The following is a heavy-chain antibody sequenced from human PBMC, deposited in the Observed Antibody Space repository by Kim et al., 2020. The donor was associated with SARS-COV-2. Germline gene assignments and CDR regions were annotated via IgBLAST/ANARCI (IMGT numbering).Heavy chain of an antibody. CDR3: ARESGSGYYFDY. J-gene: IGHJ4*02. V-gene: IGHV1-69*01. Sequence: NYAKKVRGRVTITADEATSTAYMELSSLRSEDTAVYYCARESGSGYYFDYWGQGTLVTVSS. D-gene: IGHD3-22*01.